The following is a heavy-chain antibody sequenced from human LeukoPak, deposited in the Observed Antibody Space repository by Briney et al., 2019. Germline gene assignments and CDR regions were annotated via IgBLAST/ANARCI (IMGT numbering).Heavy chain of an antibody. CDR3: ARIQGGYSYGEAQYYFDY. D-gene: IGHD5-18*01. Sequence: AGGSLRLSCAASGFTFSSYSMNWVRQAPGKGLEWVSYISSSSSTIYYADSVKGRFTISRDNAKNSLYLQMNGLRAEDTAVYYCARIQGGYSYGEAQYYFDYWGQGTLVTVSS. V-gene: IGHV3-48*01. J-gene: IGHJ4*02. CDR1: GFTFSSYS. CDR2: ISSSSSTI.